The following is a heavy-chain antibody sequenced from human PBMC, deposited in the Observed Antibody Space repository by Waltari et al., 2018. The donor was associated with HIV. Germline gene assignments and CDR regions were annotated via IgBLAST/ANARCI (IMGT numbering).Heavy chain of an antibody. CDR1: GGSISTSRYY. D-gene: IGHD2-8*01. Sequence: QLHLHESGPGLVKPSETLSLICTVSGGSISTSRYYWGWIGQPPGKGLDLIGSLDYSGNTPDNPALKSPVTISADTSKKQFSLKVNSATAADTAFYYCASTREYTRMLTERPSYFFDSWGQGTLVTVSS. CDR2: LDYSGNT. CDR3: ASTREYTRMLTERPSYFFDS. V-gene: IGHV4-39*01. J-gene: IGHJ4*02.